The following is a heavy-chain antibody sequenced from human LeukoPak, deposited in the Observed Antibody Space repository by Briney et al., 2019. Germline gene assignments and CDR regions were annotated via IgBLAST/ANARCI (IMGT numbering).Heavy chain of an antibody. V-gene: IGHV4-61*01. D-gene: IGHD6-13*01. CDR3: ARRAGYSGSWYEY. CDR1: SGSVNSGSYF. J-gene: IGHJ4*02. CDR2: IYYSGST. Sequence: SETLSLTCTVSSGSVNSGSYFWNWIRQPPGKGLEWIGYIYYSGSTNYNPSLKSRVTISVDTAKNQVSLKLSSVTAADAAVYYCARRAGYSGSWYEYWGQGTLATVS.